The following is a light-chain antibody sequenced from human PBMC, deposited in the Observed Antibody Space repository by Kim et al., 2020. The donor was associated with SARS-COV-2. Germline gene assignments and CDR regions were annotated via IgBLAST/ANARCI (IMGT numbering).Light chain of an antibody. Sequence: SYELTQPPSVSVSPGQTASITCSGDKWGDKYACWYQQKPGQSPVLVIYQDSKRPSGIPERFSGSNSGNTATLTISGTQAMDEADYYCQAWDSSTAGVFGG. CDR3: QAWDSSTAGV. J-gene: IGLJ2*01. V-gene: IGLV3-1*01. CDR1: KWGDKY. CDR2: QDS.